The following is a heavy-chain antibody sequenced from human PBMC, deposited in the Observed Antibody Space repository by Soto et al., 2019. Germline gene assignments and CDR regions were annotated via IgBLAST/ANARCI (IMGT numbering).Heavy chain of an antibody. Sequence: QITLKESAPTLVKPTQTLTLTCAFSGFSLNTRGVGVGWIRQPPGKALEWLALIYWDNDKRYSPSLKSRLTITKDTPKNHVDLMMTDMDPVDTATYYCKNNNYYASGSVYWGQGTLVTVSS. CDR3: KNNNYYASGSVY. D-gene: IGHD3-10*01. J-gene: IGHJ4*02. V-gene: IGHV2-5*02. CDR1: GFSLNTRGVG. CDR2: IYWDNDK.